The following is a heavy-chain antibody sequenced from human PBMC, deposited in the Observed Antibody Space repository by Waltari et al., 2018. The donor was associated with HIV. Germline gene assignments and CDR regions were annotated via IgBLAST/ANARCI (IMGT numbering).Heavy chain of an antibody. CDR3: TTRGDYGGDDY. D-gene: IGHD3-16*01. CDR1: GFTFSNAW. Sequence: EVQLVESGGGLVKPGGSLRLSCAASGFTFSNAWMSWVRQAPGKGLGRVGRNKSKTDGGTTDNAAPVKGRFTISRDDSKNTLYLQMNSLKTEDTAVYYCTTRGDYGGDDYWGQGTLVTVSS. CDR2: NKSKTDGGTT. V-gene: IGHV3-15*01. J-gene: IGHJ4*02.